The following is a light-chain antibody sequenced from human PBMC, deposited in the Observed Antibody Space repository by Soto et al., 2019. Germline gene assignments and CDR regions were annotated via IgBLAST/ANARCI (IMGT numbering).Light chain of an antibody. CDR2: DVS. Sequence: QSALTQPRSVSGSPGQPVTISCTGTSSDVGGYKFVSWYQHHPGKAPKLMIYDVSERPSGVPGRFSGSKSGNTASLTISGLQAEDEADYYCCSFAGSHSVVFGGGTQLTVL. CDR3: CSFAGSHSVV. V-gene: IGLV2-11*01. CDR1: SSDVGGYKF. J-gene: IGLJ2*01.